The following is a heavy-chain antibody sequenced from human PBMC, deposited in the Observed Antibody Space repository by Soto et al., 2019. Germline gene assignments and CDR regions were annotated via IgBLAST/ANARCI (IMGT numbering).Heavy chain of an antibody. Sequence: SETLSLTCAVYGGSFSGYYWSWIRQPPGKGLEWIGEINHSGSTNYNPSLKSRVTISVDTSKNQFSLKLSSVTAADTAVYYCARTYYDFWSGYPPLYHLAYWGQGTLVPVSS. CDR1: GGSFSGYY. V-gene: IGHV4-34*01. J-gene: IGHJ4*02. CDR3: ARTYYDFWSGYPPLYHLAY. D-gene: IGHD3-3*01. CDR2: INHSGST.